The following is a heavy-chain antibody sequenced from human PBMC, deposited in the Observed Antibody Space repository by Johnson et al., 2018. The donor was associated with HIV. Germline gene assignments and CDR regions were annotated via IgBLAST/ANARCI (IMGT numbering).Heavy chain of an antibody. CDR2: ITWNGGST. Sequence: EVQLVESGGGVVRPGGSLRLSCAASGFTFDDYGMSWVRQAPGKGLEWVSGITWNGGSTGYADSVKGRFTISRDNAKKSLYLQMNSLRAEDTALYYCARGGIAAAGSLLGAFDIWGHGTMVTVSS. V-gene: IGHV3-20*04. J-gene: IGHJ3*02. D-gene: IGHD6-13*01. CDR3: ARGGIAAAGSLLGAFDI. CDR1: GFTFDDYG.